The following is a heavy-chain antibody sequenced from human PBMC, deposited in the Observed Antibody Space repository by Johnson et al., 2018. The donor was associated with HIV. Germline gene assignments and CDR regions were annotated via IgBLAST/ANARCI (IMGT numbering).Heavy chain of an antibody. Sequence: QMLLVESGGGVVQPGRSLRLSCAASGFTFSSYAMHWVRQAPGKGLEWVAVISYDGSNKYYADSVKGRFTISRDNSKNTLYLQMNSLRAEDTAVYSCAREGSSGWYGGGDSLSAFDIWGQGTMVTVSS. CDR1: GFTFSSYA. V-gene: IGHV3-30-3*01. J-gene: IGHJ3*02. D-gene: IGHD6-19*01. CDR3: AREGSSGWYGGGDSLSAFDI. CDR2: ISYDGSNK.